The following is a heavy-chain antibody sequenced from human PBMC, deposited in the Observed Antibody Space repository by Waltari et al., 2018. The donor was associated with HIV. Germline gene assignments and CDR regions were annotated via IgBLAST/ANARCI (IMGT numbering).Heavy chain of an antibody. CDR3: ARKKEPERVFRSPMYFPFDY. D-gene: IGHD2-8*01. Sequence: QLLLHEIGAALLLPPDTHAPPRATAGGSFTGYCWRWIRQTPGKGLEWIGHSDHRGNTNYNPSLKSRVTISVDTSKNQFSLKFTSLTVADTAVYYCARKKEPERVFRSPMYFPFDYWDQGSLVTVSS. V-gene: IGHV4-34*01. CDR2: SDHRGNT. CDR1: GGSFTGYC. J-gene: IGHJ4*02.